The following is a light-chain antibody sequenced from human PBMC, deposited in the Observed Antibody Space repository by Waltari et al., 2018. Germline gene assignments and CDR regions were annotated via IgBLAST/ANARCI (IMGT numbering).Light chain of an antibody. CDR2: DAS. CDR1: QSVGRY. V-gene: IGKV3-20*01. CDR3: QKYVNLPAT. Sequence: EIVLTQSPGTLSLSPGERTTLSCRASQSVGRYLAWYQQNPGQAPRLLIYDASTRASGIPDRFSGSGSGTDFSLTSSRLESEDFAVYYCQKYVNLPATFGQGTKVEIK. J-gene: IGKJ1*01.